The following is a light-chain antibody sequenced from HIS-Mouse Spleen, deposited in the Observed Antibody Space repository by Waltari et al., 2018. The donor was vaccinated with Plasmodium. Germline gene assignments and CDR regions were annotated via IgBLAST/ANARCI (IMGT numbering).Light chain of an antibody. J-gene: IGKJ3*01. CDR1: QDISNY. Sequence: DIQMTQSPSSLSASVGDRVTITCQASQDISNYLNWYQQKPGKAPKLLIYDASKLETGVPSRFSGSGSGTDFTCTISSLQPEDIATYYCQQYDNLPPLFTFGPGTKVDIK. CDR2: DAS. CDR3: QQYDNLPPLFT. V-gene: IGKV1-33*01.